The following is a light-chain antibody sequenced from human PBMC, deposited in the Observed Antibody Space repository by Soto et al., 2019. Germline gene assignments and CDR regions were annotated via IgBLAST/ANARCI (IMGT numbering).Light chain of an antibody. J-gene: IGKJ5*01. Sequence: EVVMMQSPATLSVSPGEGATLSGRASQGIGDTLAWYQHKPGQTPSLLIYDTSTRATGVPTRFSGSRSGAEFTLTINSLQSEDFAVYFCQQYGNSPPGTFGQGTRLEIK. CDR3: QQYGNSPPGT. CDR1: QGIGDT. V-gene: IGKV3D-15*02. CDR2: DTS.